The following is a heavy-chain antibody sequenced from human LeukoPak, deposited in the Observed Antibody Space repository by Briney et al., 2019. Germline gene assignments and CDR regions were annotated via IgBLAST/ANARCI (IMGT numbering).Heavy chain of an antibody. CDR3: ARSGGVITVAPFDC. J-gene: IGHJ4*02. CDR2: ISGSGGST. V-gene: IGHV3-23*01. CDR1: GFTVSSNS. Sequence: QSGGSLRLSCAASGFTVSSNSMSWVRQAPGKGLEWVSAISGSGGSTYYADSVKGRFTISRDNSKNTLFLQMNSLRADDTAVYYCARSGGVITVAPFDCWGQGSLVTVSS. D-gene: IGHD4-23*01.